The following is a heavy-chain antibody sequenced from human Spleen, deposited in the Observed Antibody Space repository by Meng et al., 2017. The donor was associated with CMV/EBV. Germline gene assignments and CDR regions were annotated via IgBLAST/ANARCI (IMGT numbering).Heavy chain of an antibody. CDR2: ISAYNVNT. D-gene: IGHD1-7*01. Sequence: ASVKVSCKASGYTFSSYGISWVRQAPGQGLECMGWISAYNVNTKYAQKFQGRVNMTIETSTSTAYMELRSLRSDDTAVYYCARDGISGTTWPPRFYYYGMDVWGQGTTVTVSS. CDR1: GYTFSSYG. CDR3: ARDGISGTTWPPRFYYYGMDV. J-gene: IGHJ6*02. V-gene: IGHV1-18*01.